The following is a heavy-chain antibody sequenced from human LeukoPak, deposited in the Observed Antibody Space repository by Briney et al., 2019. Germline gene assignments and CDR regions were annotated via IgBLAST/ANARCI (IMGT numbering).Heavy chain of an antibody. Sequence: ALVKVSCKVSGYTLTELSMHWVRQAPGKGLEWMGGFDPEDGETIYAQKFQGRVTMTEDTSTDTAYMELSSLRSEDTAVYYCATGASLATWKWFDPWGQGTLVTVSS. V-gene: IGHV1-24*01. CDR1: GYTLTELS. CDR2: FDPEDGET. D-gene: IGHD5-12*01. CDR3: ATGASLATWKWFDP. J-gene: IGHJ5*02.